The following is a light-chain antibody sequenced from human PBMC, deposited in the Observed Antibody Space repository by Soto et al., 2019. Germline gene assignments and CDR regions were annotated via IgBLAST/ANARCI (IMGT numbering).Light chain of an antibody. CDR1: QSFSSNY. CDR2: GAS. V-gene: IGKV3-20*01. J-gene: IGKJ1*01. Sequence: EIVMTQSPATLSVSPGERATLSCRASQSFSSNYLAWYQQKPGQAPRLLIFGASIRVTGIPDRFIGSGSGTDFTLTISRLEPEDFAVYYCQHYVTSLTTFGQGTKVDI. CDR3: QHYVTSLTT.